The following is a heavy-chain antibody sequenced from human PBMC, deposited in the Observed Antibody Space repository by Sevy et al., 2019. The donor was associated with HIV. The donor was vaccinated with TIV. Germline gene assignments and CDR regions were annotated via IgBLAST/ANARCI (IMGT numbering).Heavy chain of an antibody. Sequence: GGSLRLSCAASGLAFTRYAMSWVRQAPGKGLEWVGRIKSKTDGGTTDYAAPVKGRFTISRDDSKNTLYLQMNSLKTEDTAVYYCTTVTASFVVVPAAISDYWGQGTLVTVSS. J-gene: IGHJ4*02. D-gene: IGHD2-2*01. CDR2: IKSKTDGGTT. CDR3: TTVTASFVVVPAAISDY. V-gene: IGHV3-15*01. CDR1: GLAFTRYA.